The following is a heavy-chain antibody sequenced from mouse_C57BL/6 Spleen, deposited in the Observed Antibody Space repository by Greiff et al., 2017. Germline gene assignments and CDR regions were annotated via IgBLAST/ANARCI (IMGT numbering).Heavy chain of an antibody. V-gene: IGHV1-19*01. Sequence: VQLQQSGPVLVKPGASVKMSCKASGYTFTDYYMNWVKQSHGKSLEWIGVINPYNGGTSYNQKFKGKATLTVDKSSSTAYMELNSLTSEDSAVYYCARGDYGSSYAAYWGQGTLVTVSA. CDR3: ARGDYGSSYAAY. CDR2: INPYNGGT. J-gene: IGHJ3*01. CDR1: GYTFTDYY. D-gene: IGHD1-1*01.